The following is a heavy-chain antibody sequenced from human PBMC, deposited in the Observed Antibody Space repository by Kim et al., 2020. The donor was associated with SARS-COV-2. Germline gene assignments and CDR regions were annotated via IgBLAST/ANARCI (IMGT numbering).Heavy chain of an antibody. V-gene: IGHV3-74*01. J-gene: IGHJ6*02. CDR1: GFTFSSYW. D-gene: IGHD2-2*01. CDR2: INSDGSST. CDR3: ASLKEGYCSSTSCPSFPSYYYGMDV. Sequence: GGSLRLSCAASGFTFSSYWMHWVRQAPGKGLVWVSRINSDGSSTSYADSVKGRFTISRDNAKNTLYLQMNSLRAEDTAVYYCASLKEGYCSSTSCPSFPSYYYGMDVWGQGTTVTVSS.